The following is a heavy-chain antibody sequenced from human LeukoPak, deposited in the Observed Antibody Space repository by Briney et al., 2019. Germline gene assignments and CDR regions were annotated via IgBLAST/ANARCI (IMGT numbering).Heavy chain of an antibody. V-gene: IGHV1-2*02. Sequence: ASVKLSCKASGYTFNDYYMRWVRQAPGQGLEWVGWIKRNSGGTTYEQELQVRGTMTRDTSDCTAYMELARHKSNDKAPVYCSRSARYWVQGAQASVCS. D-gene: IGHD3-16*02. CDR2: IKRNSGGT. CDR3: SRSARY. CDR1: GYTFNDYY. J-gene: IGHJ4*02.